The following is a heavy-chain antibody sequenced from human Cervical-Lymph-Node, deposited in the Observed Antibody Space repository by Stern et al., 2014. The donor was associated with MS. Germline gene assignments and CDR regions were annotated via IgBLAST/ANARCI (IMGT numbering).Heavy chain of an antibody. CDR2: IKSEDGST. Sequence: QVQLVQSGAEVKEPGASVKLSCKASGFTFTDYHLHWVRQAPGQGLAWMGIIKSEDGSTNYTPKLQGRITMTRDTSTTTVYMELRSLRSEDTAVYFCTRRGVWLGESRIQGGMDVWGQGTTVIVSS. J-gene: IGHJ6*02. V-gene: IGHV1-46*04. CDR1: GFTFTDYH. CDR3: TRRGVWLGESRIQGGMDV. D-gene: IGHD3-10*01.